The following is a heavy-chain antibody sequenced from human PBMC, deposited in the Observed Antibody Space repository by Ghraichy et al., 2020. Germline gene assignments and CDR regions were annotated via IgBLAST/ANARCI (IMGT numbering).Heavy chain of an antibody. Sequence: GGSLRLSCAASGFTFSSYAMSWVRQAPGKGLEWVSAISGSGGSTYYADSVKGRFTISRDNSKNTLYLQMNSLRAEDTAVYYCAKANDSSGYYYDPYFDYWGQGTLVTVSS. D-gene: IGHD3-22*01. J-gene: IGHJ4*02. CDR1: GFTFSSYA. CDR2: ISGSGGST. CDR3: AKANDSSGYYYDPYFDY. V-gene: IGHV3-23*01.